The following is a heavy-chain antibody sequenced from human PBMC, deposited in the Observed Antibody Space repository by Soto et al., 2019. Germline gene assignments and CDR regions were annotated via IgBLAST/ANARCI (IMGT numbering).Heavy chain of an antibody. V-gene: IGHV3-30*18. CDR3: AKEARWGQLVRGYNWFDP. CDR1: GFTFSSYG. CDR2: ISYDGSNK. D-gene: IGHD6-6*01. Sequence: GGSLRLSCAASGFTFSSYGMHWVRQAPGKGLEWVAVISYDGSNKYYADSVKGRFTISRDNSKNTLYLQMNSLRAEDTAVYYCAKEARWGQLVRGYNWFDPWGQGTLVTVSS. J-gene: IGHJ5*02.